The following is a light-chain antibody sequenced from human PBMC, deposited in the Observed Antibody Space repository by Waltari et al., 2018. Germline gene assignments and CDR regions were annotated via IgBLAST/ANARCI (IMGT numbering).Light chain of an antibody. CDR3: QQRRNWPLT. CDR1: QSVSSY. V-gene: IGKV3-11*01. J-gene: IGKJ4*01. Sequence: EIVLTQSPATLSLSPGERATLSCRASQSVSSYLAWYQQKPGQAPRHVIYDASNRATGIPARFSGSGSGTDFTLTISSLEPEDFAVYYCQQRRNWPLTFGGGTKVEIK. CDR2: DAS.